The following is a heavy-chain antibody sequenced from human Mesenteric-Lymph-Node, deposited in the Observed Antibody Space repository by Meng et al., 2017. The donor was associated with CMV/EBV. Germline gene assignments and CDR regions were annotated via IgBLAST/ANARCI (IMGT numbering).Heavy chain of an antibody. CDR3: AKDPHEFWSGKNWFDS. V-gene: IGHV3-30*02. J-gene: IGHJ5*01. Sequence: GFIFSTYGMHWVRQAPGKGLEWVALIRYDGDREYYADSVKGRFSISRDNSKNMLFLHMSSLRPEDTAVYHCAKDPHEFWSGKNWFDSWGQGTLVTVSS. CDR2: IRYDGDRE. CDR1: GFIFSTYG. D-gene: IGHD3-3*01.